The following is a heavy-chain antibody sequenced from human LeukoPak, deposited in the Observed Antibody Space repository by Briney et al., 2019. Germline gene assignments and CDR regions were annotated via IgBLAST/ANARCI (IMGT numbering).Heavy chain of an antibody. D-gene: IGHD5-24*01. J-gene: IGHJ3*02. CDR3: ARIRDGYNDAYDI. CDR2: IIPIFGTA. V-gene: IGHV1-69*06. CDR1: GGTFSSYA. Sequence: SVKVSRKASGGTFSSYAISWVRQAPGQGLEWMGGIIPIFGTANYAQKFQGRVTITADKSTSTAYMELSSLRSEDTAVYYCARIRDGYNDAYDIWGQGTVVTVPS.